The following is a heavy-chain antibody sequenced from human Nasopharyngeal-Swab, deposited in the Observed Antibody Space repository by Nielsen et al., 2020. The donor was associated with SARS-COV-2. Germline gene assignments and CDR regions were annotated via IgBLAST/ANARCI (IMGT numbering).Heavy chain of an antibody. V-gene: IGHV3-30-3*01. CDR2: ISYDGSNK. J-gene: IGHJ3*02. CDR3: ARDPSSSWLYDAFDI. Sequence: GGYMRLSCAASGFTFSSYAMHWVRQAPGKGLEWVAVISYDGSNKYYADSVKGRFTISRDNSKNTLYLQMNSPRAEDTAVYYCARDPSSSWLYDAFDIWGQGTMVTVSS. D-gene: IGHD6-13*01. CDR1: GFTFSSYA.